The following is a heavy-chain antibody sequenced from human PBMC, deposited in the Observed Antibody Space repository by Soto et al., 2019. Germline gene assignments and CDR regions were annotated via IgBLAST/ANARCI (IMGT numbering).Heavy chain of an antibody. CDR2: INHSGSA. Sequence: PSETLSLTCAVYGESFSGYIWTWIRQTPGKGLQRIGQINHSGSANYNPSLKSRVTISVHTSNSQFSLELSSVTAADTAVYYCARGGLGYCSGGSCYSAELSRYYYGMDVWGQGTTVTSP. V-gene: IGHV4-34*01. J-gene: IGHJ6*02. CDR3: ARGGLGYCSGGSCYSAELSRYYYGMDV. CDR1: GESFSGYI. D-gene: IGHD2-15*01.